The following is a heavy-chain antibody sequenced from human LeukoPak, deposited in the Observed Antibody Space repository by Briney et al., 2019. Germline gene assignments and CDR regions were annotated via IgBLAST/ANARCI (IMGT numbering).Heavy chain of an antibody. D-gene: IGHD2-2*01. V-gene: IGHV1-18*01. CDR1: GYTFTSYG. J-gene: IGHJ4*02. CDR2: ISAYNGNT. CDR3: ASVDCSSTSCYGGFDY. Sequence: ASVKVSCKASGYTFTSYGISWVRQAPGQGLEWMGWISAYNGNTNYAQKLQGRVTMTTDTSTSIAYMELRSLRSDDTAVYYCASVDCSSTSCYGGFDYWGQGTLVTVSS.